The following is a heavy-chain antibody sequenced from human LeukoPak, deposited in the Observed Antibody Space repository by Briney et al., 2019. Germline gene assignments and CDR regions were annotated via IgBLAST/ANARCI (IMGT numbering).Heavy chain of an antibody. V-gene: IGHV3-30*02. Sequence: GGSLRLSCAASGFTFSSYGMHWVRQAPGKGLEWVAFIRYDGSNKYYADSVKGRFTISRDNSKNTLYLQMNSLRAEDTAVYYCARDLLDKYQLVNWFDPWGQGTLVTVSS. D-gene: IGHD2-2*01. J-gene: IGHJ5*02. CDR2: IRYDGSNK. CDR3: ARDLLDKYQLVNWFDP. CDR1: GFTFSSYG.